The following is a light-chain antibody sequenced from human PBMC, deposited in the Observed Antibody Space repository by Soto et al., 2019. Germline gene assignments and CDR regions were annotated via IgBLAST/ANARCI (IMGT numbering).Light chain of an antibody. CDR3: QQYNSYST. J-gene: IGKJ1*01. CDR2: KAS. V-gene: IGKV1-5*03. Sequence: DIQMTQPPSTLSASVGDTVTITCRASQSISSWLAWYQQKPGKAPKLLIYKASSLESGVPSRFSGSGSGTEFTLTISSLQPDDFATYYCQQYNSYSTFGQGTKV. CDR1: QSISSW.